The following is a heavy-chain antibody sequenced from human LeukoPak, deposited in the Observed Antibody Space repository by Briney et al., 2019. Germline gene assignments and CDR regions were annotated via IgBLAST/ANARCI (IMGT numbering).Heavy chain of an antibody. CDR3: ARDRIVGAAAVPGGWFDP. J-gene: IGHJ5*02. CDR2: INPSGGST. Sequence: ASVKVSCKASGYTFTAYYIHWVRQAPGQGLEWMGIINPSGGSTSYAQKFQGRVTMTRDMSTSTVYMELSSLRSEDTAVYYCARDRIVGAAAVPGGWFDPWGQGTLVTVSS. D-gene: IGHD1-26*01. CDR1: GYTFTAYY. V-gene: IGHV1-46*01.